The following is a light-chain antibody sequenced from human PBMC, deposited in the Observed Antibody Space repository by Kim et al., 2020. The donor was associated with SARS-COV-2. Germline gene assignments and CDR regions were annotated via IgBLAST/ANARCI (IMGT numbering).Light chain of an antibody. V-gene: IGLV2-11*03. CDR1: SSDVGDNDY. CDR2: GVN. CDR3: CSYAGSYTWV. J-gene: IGLJ3*02. Sequence: GQSVTSSCTGTSSDVGDNDYVSWYQQHPGKAPKLIIYGVNKRPSGVPDRFSGSKSGSTASLTISGLQAEDEADYYCCSYAGSYTWVFGGGTQLTVL.